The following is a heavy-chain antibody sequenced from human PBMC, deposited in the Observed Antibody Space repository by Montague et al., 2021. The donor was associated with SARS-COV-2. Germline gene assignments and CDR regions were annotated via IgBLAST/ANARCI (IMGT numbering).Heavy chain of an antibody. CDR1: GDSASSNSAA. D-gene: IGHD6-13*01. Sequence: CAISGDSASSNSAAWNWIRQSPSRGLEWLGRTYYRSKWYNDYAVSVKSRITINPDTSKNQFSLQLNSVTPEDTAVYYCARGAGRSWLVGYFQHWGQGTLVTISS. V-gene: IGHV6-1*01. CDR3: ARGAGRSWLVGYFQH. CDR2: TYYRSKWYN. J-gene: IGHJ1*01.